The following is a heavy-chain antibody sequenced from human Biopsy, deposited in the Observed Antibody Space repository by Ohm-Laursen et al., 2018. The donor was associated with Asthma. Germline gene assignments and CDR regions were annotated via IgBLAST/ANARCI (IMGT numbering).Heavy chain of an antibody. CDR2: ISKDASTQ. V-gene: IGHV3-30*01. D-gene: IGHD1-1*01. Sequence: SLRLPCSASGFSFSNFAYHWVRQAPRKGLEWVGVISKDASTQDYADPVKGRFTMARDNSKNTLDLQMNSLREEDTAVYYCVRGGTDDSFDIWGQGTVGSVPS. J-gene: IGHJ3*02. CDR1: GFSFSNFA. CDR3: VRGGTDDSFDI.